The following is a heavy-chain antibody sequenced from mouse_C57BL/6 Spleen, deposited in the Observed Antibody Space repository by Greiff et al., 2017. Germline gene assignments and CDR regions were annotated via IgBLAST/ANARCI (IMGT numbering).Heavy chain of an antibody. CDR1: GYTFTSYW. D-gene: IGHD2-5*01. V-gene: IGHV1-64*01. J-gene: IGHJ1*03. CDR2: IHPNSGST. Sequence: QVQLQQPGAELVKPGASVKLSCKASGYTFTSYWMHWVKQRPGQGLEWIGMIHPNSGSTNYNEKFKSKATLTVDKSSSTAYMQLSSLTSEDSAVYYCARSPGYSNWYFDVWGTGTTVTVSS. CDR3: ARSPGYSNWYFDV.